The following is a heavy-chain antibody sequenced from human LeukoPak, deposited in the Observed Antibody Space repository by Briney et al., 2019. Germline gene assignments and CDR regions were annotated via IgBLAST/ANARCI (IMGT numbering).Heavy chain of an antibody. V-gene: IGHV4-34*01. CDR1: GGSFSGYY. Sequence: SETLSLTCAVYGGSFSGYYWSWIRQPPGKGLEWIGSIYYSGNTYYNASLKSQVSISIDTSKNRFSLKLTSVTAADTAVYYCARRPGYCPNGVCYKRNWFDPWGQGTLVTVSS. J-gene: IGHJ5*02. CDR3: ARRPGYCPNGVCYKRNWFDP. CDR2: IYYSGNT. D-gene: IGHD2-8*01.